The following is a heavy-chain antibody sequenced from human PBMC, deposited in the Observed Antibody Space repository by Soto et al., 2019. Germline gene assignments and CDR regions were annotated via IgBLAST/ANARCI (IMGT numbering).Heavy chain of an antibody. CDR3: ARDHHVDTALASTYNFDS. J-gene: IGHJ4*02. CDR1: GFTFSSYS. D-gene: IGHD5-18*01. Sequence: GGTLRLSCAASGFTFSSYSMNWVRQAPGKGLEWVSSISSTSRYIYYADSVKGRFTISRDNAKNSLYLQINSLRAEDTAVYYCARDHHVDTALASTYNFDSWGQGTLVTVSS. V-gene: IGHV3-21*01. CDR2: ISSTSRYI.